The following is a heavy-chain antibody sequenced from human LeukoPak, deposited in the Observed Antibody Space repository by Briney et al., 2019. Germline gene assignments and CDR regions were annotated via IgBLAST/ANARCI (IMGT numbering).Heavy chain of an antibody. CDR3: ARVHDNLLQWLWFDY. J-gene: IGHJ4*02. CDR1: GGSISSSNFY. CDR2: IYYSGST. D-gene: IGHD4-23*01. V-gene: IGHV4-39*07. Sequence: SETLSLTCTVSGGSISSSNFYWGWIRQTPGKGLEWIGSIYYSGSTNYNPSLKSRVTISVDTSKNQFSLKLSSVTAADTAVYYCARVHDNLLQWLWFDYGGQGTLVTVSS.